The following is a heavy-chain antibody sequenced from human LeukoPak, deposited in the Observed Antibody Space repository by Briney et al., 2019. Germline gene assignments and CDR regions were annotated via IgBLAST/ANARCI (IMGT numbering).Heavy chain of an antibody. CDR1: GFTITTYA. CDR3: AKDRYCSSTSYPSAVVY. D-gene: IGHD2-2*01. CDR2: ISDRGDST. J-gene: IGHJ4*02. Sequence: PGGSLTLSCAASGFTITTYAMGWVRQAPGKGLEWVSVISDRGDSTHYADSVKGRFTISRDNSKNTLYLQMNSLRAEDTAVYYCAKDRYCSSTSYPSAVVYWGQGTLVTVSS. V-gene: IGHV3-23*01.